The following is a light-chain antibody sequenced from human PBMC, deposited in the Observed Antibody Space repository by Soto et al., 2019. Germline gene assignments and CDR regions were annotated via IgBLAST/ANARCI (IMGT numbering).Light chain of an antibody. J-gene: IGKJ4*01. CDR3: QQYGSSPLT. Sequence: EIVLTQSPGTLSLSPGERATLSCRASQSVSSSYLAWYQQRPGRAPRLLIYGASSRGTGIPDRFSGSGSGTDFTLTISRLEPEDFAVYYCQQYGSSPLTFGGGTKVEI. CDR2: GAS. CDR1: QSVSSSY. V-gene: IGKV3-20*01.